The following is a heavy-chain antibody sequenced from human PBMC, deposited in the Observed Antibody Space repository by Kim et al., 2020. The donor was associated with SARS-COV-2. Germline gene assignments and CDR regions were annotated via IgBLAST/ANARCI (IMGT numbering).Heavy chain of an antibody. D-gene: IGHD5-12*01. Sequence: VSVKSRITINPDTSKNQFSLQLNSVTPEDTAVYYCARDIVAVSYYYGMDVWGQGTTVTVSS. V-gene: IGHV6-1*01. J-gene: IGHJ6*02. CDR3: ARDIVAVSYYYGMDV.